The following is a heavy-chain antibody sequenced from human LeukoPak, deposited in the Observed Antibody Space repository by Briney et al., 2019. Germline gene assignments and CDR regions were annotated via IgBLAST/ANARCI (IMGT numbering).Heavy chain of an antibody. CDR2: IYHSGST. V-gene: IGHV4-31*03. Sequence: SETLSLTCTLSGRSITRGGYYWGWLRQHPGEGLEWIGHIYHSGSTYYNPSFKSRVTISVDTSKNQFSLNLTSVSAADTAVYYCARVPMGASNYYYMDVWGKGTTVTVSS. CDR1: GRSITRGGYY. J-gene: IGHJ6*03. CDR3: ARVPMGASNYYYMDV. D-gene: IGHD1-26*01.